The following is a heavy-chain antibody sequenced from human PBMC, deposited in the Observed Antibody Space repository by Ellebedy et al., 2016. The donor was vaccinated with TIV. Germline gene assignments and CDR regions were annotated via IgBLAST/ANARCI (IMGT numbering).Heavy chain of an antibody. CDR1: ADSISGSNCY. D-gene: IGHD2/OR15-2a*01. J-gene: IGHJ4*02. CDR3: ARVETVDTFHYDS. Sequence: MPGGSLRLSCTVSADSISGSNCYWGVIRQPPGKGLEWIWNIFYSGVTYYNPCLESRVTIAVDTYKNQFSLRLSSVTAADTAVYYCARVETVDTFHYDSWGQGTLVTVSS. CDR2: IFYSGVT. V-gene: IGHV4-39*07.